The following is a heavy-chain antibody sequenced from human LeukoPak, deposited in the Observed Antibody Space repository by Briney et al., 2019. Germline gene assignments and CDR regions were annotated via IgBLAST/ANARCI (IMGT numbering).Heavy chain of an antibody. D-gene: IGHD3-16*02. CDR2: ISSSSSYI. Sequence: PGGSLRLSCAASGFTFSSYSMNWVRQAPGKGLEWVSSISSSSSYIYHADSVKGRFTISRDNAKNSLYLQMNSLRAEDTAVYYCARDQYYDYVWGSYRPGNPFDYWGQGTLVTVSS. CDR3: ARDQYYDYVWGSYRPGNPFDY. J-gene: IGHJ4*02. V-gene: IGHV3-21*01. CDR1: GFTFSSYS.